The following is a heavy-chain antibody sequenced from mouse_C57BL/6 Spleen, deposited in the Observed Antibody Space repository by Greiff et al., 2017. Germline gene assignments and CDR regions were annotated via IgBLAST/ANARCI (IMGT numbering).Heavy chain of an antibody. Sequence: VKLQQPGAELVMPGASVKLSCKASGYTFTSYWMHWVKQRPGQGLEWIGEIDPSDSYTNYNQKFKGKSTLTVDKSSSTAYMQLSSLTSEDSAVYYCARRGSNYAMDYWGQGTSVTVSS. CDR1: GYTFTSYW. J-gene: IGHJ4*01. CDR3: ARRGSNYAMDY. CDR2: IDPSDSYT. V-gene: IGHV1-69*01.